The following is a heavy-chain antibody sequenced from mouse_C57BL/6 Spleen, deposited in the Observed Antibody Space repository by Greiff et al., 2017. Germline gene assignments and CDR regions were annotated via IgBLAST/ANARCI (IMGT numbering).Heavy chain of an antibody. V-gene: IGHV1-81*01. CDR3: ALYGSSYPWYFDV. D-gene: IGHD1-1*01. Sequence: QVQLKQSGAELARPGASVKLSCKASGYTFTSYGISWVKQRTGQGLEWIGEIYPRSGNTYYNEKFKGKATLTADKSSSTAYMELRSLTSEDSAVYFCALYGSSYPWYFDVWGTGTTVTVSS. J-gene: IGHJ1*03. CDR1: GYTFTSYG. CDR2: IYPRSGNT.